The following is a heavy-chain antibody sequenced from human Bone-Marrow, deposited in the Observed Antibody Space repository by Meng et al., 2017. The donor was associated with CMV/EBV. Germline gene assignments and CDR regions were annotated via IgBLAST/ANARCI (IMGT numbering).Heavy chain of an antibody. V-gene: IGHV3-30*02. CDR1: GFTFSSYG. D-gene: IGHD2-2*01. CDR2: IRYDGSNK. CDR3: AKVDCSSTSCPNLFYYYYGMDV. J-gene: IGHJ6*02. Sequence: GGSLRLSCAASGFTFSSYGMHWVRQAPGKGLEWVAFIRYDGSNKYYADSVKGRFTISRDNSKNTLYLQMNSLRAEDTAVYYCAKVDCSSTSCPNLFYYYYGMDVWGQATTVAASS.